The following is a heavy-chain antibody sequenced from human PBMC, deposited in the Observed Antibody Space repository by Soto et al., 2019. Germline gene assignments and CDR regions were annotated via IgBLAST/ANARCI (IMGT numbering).Heavy chain of an antibody. D-gene: IGHD3-10*01. CDR3: AKGRIDYGSGSYYYYGMDV. J-gene: IGHJ6*02. Sequence: EVQLVESGGGLVQPGRSLRLSCAASGFTFDDYAMHWVRQAPGKGLEWVSGISWNSGRIGYSDSVKSRFTISRDNAKNSLYLQMNSLRDEDTALYYCAKGRIDYGSGSYYYYGMDVWGQGTTVTVSS. V-gene: IGHV3-9*01. CDR1: GFTFDDYA. CDR2: ISWNSGRI.